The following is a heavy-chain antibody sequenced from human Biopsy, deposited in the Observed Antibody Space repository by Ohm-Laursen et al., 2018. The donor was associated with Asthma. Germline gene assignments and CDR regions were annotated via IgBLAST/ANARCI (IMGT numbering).Heavy chain of an antibody. CDR1: GDAMSTSGSY. CDR3: ARAVSSSSYWYFDL. V-gene: IGHV4-39*02. Sequence: SETLSLTCIVSGDAMSTSGSYWGWIRQSPGKGLEWIGGIYYNGRTYYNPSLESRVTISTDTSKNHFSLKVTSITAADTAVYYCARAVSSSSYWYFDLWGRGDLVTVSS. D-gene: IGHD6-6*01. CDR2: IYYNGRT. J-gene: IGHJ2*01.